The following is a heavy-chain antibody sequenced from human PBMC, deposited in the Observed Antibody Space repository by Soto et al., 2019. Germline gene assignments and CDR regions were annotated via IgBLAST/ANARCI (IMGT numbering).Heavy chain of an antibody. CDR1: GGTFSSYA. D-gene: IGHD2-15*01. CDR2: IIPIFGTA. V-gene: IGHV1-69*12. J-gene: IGHJ6*02. CDR3: AGIDKPLHYYGIDV. Sequence: QVQLVQSGAEVKKPGSSVKVSCKASGGTFSSYAISWVRQAPGRGLEWMGGIIPIFGTANYAQKFQGRLSSTANGSTSTAYMERSSLKSEDTAVYYGAGIDKPLHYYGIDVGAQGPTVTVSS.